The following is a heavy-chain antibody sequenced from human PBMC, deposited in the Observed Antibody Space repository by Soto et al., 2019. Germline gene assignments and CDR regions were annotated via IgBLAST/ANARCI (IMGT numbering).Heavy chain of an antibody. CDR1: GFAFSNYA. CDR2: ISRSSNVI. V-gene: IGHV3-23*01. CDR3: AKVLNGDYMGAFDD. Sequence: EVQLLESGGDLVQPGGSLRLSCAASGFAFSNYAVTWVRQAQGKGLEWVSSISRSSNVIYYADSVKGRFIISRDNSKNTLYLQINSLRSEDTARYYCAKVLNGDYMGAFDDWGQGTLVTVSS. J-gene: IGHJ4*02. D-gene: IGHD4-17*01.